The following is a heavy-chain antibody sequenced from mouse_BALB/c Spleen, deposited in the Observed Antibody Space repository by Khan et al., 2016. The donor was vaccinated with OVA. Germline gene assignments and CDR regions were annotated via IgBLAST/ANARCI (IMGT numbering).Heavy chain of an antibody. D-gene: IGHD1-1*01. CDR1: GYTFTSYW. CDR3: ARSKKIVATYFDY. Sequence: QALLQQSGAELVKAGASVKMSCKASGYTFTSYWMHWVKQRLGQGLEWFAETNPTNGRTYYNEKFKSKATLTVDKSSSTAYMLLSGPTFEDSAVYYCARSKKIVATYFDYWGQGTTLTVSS. V-gene: IGHV1S81*02. J-gene: IGHJ2*01. CDR2: TNPTNGRT.